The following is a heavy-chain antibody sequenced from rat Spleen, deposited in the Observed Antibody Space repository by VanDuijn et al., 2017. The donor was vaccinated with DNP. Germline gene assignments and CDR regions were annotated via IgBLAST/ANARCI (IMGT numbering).Heavy chain of an antibody. CDR3: TRGQPFAY. V-gene: IGHV5-46*01. Sequence: EVQLVESGGGLVQPGRSMKLSCAASGFTFSSFPMAWVRQAPTKGLEWVATISTSGGSTYYRDSVKCRFTNSRDTAKSTLYLQMNSLRSEDTATYYCTRGQPFAYWGQGSLVTVSS. D-gene: IGHD1-10*01. J-gene: IGHJ3*01. CDR1: GFTFSSFP. CDR2: ISTSGGST.